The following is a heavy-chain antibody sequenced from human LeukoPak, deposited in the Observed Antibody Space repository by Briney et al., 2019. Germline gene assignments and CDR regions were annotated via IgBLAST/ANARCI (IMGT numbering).Heavy chain of an antibody. CDR2: IYYSGST. V-gene: IGHV4-30-4*01. Sequence: PSETLSLTCTVSGGSISSGDYYWSWIRQPPGKGLEWIGDIYYSGSTYYNPSLKSRVTISVDTSKNQFSLKLSSVTAADTAVYYCARYNGDLSFDIWGQGTMVTVSS. CDR3: ARYNGDLSFDI. J-gene: IGHJ3*02. D-gene: IGHD4-17*01. CDR1: GGSISSGDYY.